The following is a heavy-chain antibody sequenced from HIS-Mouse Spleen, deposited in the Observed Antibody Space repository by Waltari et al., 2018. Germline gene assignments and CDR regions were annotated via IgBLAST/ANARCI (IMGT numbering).Heavy chain of an antibody. V-gene: IGHV2-70*11. CDR3: ARIAEGYSSGWYAFDY. Sequence: CSSSPSSLSTSGMCVSWIRQPPGKALEWLARIDWDDDKYYSTSLKTRLTISKDTSKNQVVLTMTNMDPVDTATYYCARIAEGYSSGWYAFDYWGQGTLVTVSS. CDR2: IDWDDDK. CDR1: PSSLSTSGMC. D-gene: IGHD6-19*01. J-gene: IGHJ4*02.